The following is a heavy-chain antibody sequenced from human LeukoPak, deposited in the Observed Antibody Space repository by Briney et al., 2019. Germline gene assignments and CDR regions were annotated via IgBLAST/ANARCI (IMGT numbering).Heavy chain of an antibody. CDR2: IKPKTDGETT. CDR1: GFTFSNAY. D-gene: IGHD2-15*01. V-gene: IGHV3-15*07. Sequence: PGGSLRLSCAASGFTFSNAYMNWVRQAPGKGLEWVGRIKPKTDGETTEYAAPVKDRFSISRDDSKSMMYLQMNSLKTEDTAVYYCTTDTWYSAGHWGQGTLVTVSS. J-gene: IGHJ4*02. CDR3: TTDTWYSAGH.